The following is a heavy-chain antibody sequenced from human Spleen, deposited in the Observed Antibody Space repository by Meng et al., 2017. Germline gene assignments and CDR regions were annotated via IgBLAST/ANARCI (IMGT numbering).Heavy chain of an antibody. J-gene: IGHJ2*01. V-gene: IGHV3-23*01. CDR3: AREERTYYYDSSGYGGYWYFDL. D-gene: IGHD3-22*01. CDR1: RITFSSYA. CDR2: ISGSGGST. Sequence: GESLKISCAASRITFSSYAMTWVRQAPGKGLEWVSSISGSGGSTNYADSVKGRFTISRDNTKNTLYLQMNSLRAEDTAVYYCAREERTYYYDSSGYGGYWYFDLWGRGTLVTVSS.